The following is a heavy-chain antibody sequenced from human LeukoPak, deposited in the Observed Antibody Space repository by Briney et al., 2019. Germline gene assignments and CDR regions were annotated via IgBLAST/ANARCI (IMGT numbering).Heavy chain of an antibody. J-gene: IGHJ4*02. CDR1: GFTFSSYS. CDR2: ISSSCSYI. Sequence: GGALRLSCAASGFTFSSYSMNWVRQAPGKGLEWVSSISSSCSYIYYADSVKGRFTISRDNAKNTLYLQMASLTAEDTAVYYCSRGNYFDYWGQGALLSVSS. V-gene: IGHV3-21*01. CDR3: SRGNYFDY.